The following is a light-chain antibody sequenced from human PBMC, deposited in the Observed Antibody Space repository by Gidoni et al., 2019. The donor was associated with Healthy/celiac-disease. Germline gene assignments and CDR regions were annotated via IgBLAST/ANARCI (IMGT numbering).Light chain of an antibody. CDR2: DAS. CDR3: QKRSNSIT. V-gene: IGKV3-11*01. J-gene: IGKJ5*01. CDR1: QSVSSY. Sequence: EIVLTQSPATLSLSPGERATLSCRASQSVSSYLAWYQQKPGQAPRLLIYDASNRATGIPARFSGCGSGTDFTLTIRRPEHEAFAVYYCQKRSNSITFGQGTRLEIK.